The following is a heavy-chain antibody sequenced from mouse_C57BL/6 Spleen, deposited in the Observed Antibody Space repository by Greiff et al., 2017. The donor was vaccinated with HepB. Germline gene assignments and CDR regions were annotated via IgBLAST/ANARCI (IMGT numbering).Heavy chain of an antibody. V-gene: IGHV5-9-1*02. CDR3: TRESNYGNYAMDY. CDR2: ISSGGDYI. Sequence: EVQVVESGEGLVKPGGSLKLSCAASGFTFSSYAMSWVRQTPEKRLEWVAYISSGGDYIYYADTVKGRFTISRDNARNTLYLQMSSLKSEDTAMYYCTRESNYGNYAMDYWGQGTSVTVSS. J-gene: IGHJ4*01. D-gene: IGHD2-1*01. CDR1: GFTFSSYA.